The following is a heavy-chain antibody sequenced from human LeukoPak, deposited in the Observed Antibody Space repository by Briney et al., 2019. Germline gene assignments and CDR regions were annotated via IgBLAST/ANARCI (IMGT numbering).Heavy chain of an antibody. Sequence: PSQTLSLACTLAAGSITSRSYYCDRIRQPPGKGLEWIGEINHSESTNYNPSLKSRVTISVDTSKNQFSLKLSSVTAADTAVYYCARDISGSGNLGYYYYMDVWGKGTTVTISS. D-gene: IGHD3-10*01. J-gene: IGHJ6*03. CDR3: ARDISGSGNLGYYYYMDV. V-gene: IGHV4-39*07. CDR1: AGSITSRSYY. CDR2: INHSEST.